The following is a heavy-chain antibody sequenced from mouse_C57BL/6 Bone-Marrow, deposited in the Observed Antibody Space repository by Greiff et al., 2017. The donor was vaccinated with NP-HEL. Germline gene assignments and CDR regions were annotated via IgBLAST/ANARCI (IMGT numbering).Heavy chain of an antibody. CDR2: ISGGGGNT. D-gene: IGHD2-4*01. CDR1: GFTFSSYT. J-gene: IGHJ1*03. CDR3: ARHYRLYDYDWYFDV. Sequence: DVHLVESGGGLVKPGGSLKLSCAASGFTFSSYTMSWVRQTPEKRLEWVATISGGGGNTYYPDSVKGRFTISRDNAKNTLYLQMSSLRSEDTALYYCARHYRLYDYDWYFDVWGTGTTVTVSS. V-gene: IGHV5-9*01.